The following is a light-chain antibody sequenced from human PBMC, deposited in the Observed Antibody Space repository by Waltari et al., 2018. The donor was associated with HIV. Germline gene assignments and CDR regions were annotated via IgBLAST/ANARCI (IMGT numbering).Light chain of an antibody. CDR2: GKK. Sequence: HSVLTQPPSVSGAPGQKVTISCTGSRSNIGASYDVHWYQQVPGTAPRLLIHGKKLRPAGVPDRFSASRSGTSASLAITGRRAEDEADYYCQSYDSNLSGLVFGGGTKLTVL. CDR3: QSYDSNLSGLV. J-gene: IGLJ2*01. CDR1: RSNIGASYD. V-gene: IGLV1-40*01.